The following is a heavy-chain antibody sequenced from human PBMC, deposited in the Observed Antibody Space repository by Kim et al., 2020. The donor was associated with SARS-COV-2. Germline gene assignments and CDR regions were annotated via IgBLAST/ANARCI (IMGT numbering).Heavy chain of an antibody. V-gene: IGHV4-34*01. J-gene: IGHJ4*02. Sequence: NSNPSLKRRLTISVDTSKNELSLRLNSVTAADTAVYYCAQDASSSDFFAYWGQGSLVTVSS. CDR3: AQDASSSDFFAY.